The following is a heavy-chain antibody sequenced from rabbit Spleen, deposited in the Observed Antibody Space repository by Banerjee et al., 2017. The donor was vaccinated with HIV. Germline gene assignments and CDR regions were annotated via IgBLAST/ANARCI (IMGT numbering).Heavy chain of an antibody. D-gene: IGHD1-1*01. CDR1: GFSFSDRDV. CDR2: IYAGSSGST. J-gene: IGHJ4*01. Sequence: QEQLEESGGGLVKPEGSLTLTSKASGFSFSDRDVMCWVRQAPGKGLEWIACIYAGSSGSTYYASWAKGRFTISKTSSTTVTLQMTSLTVADTATYFCARDTGSGHYIDAYFDLWGPGTLVTVS. V-gene: IGHV1S45*01. CDR3: ARDTGSGHYIDAYFDL.